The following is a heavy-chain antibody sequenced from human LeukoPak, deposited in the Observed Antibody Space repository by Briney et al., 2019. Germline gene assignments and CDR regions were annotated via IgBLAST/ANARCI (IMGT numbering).Heavy chain of an antibody. D-gene: IGHD2-15*01. CDR3: ALSSGAYNSAGYFDY. CDR2: IYPNASDT. Sequence: GDSLKISCEGSGYRFTNYWIGWVRQMPGKGLEWMGIIYPNASDTRYSPSFRGQVTISADKSITTAYLQWNSLKASDTAMYYCALSSGAYNSAGYFDYWGQGALVTVSS. V-gene: IGHV5-51*01. CDR1: GYRFTNYW. J-gene: IGHJ4*02.